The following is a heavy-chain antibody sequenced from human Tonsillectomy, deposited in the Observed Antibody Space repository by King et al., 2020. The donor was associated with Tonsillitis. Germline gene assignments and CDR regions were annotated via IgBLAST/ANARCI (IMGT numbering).Heavy chain of an antibody. Sequence: VQLVESGGGLVQPGGSLRLSCAASGFTFSSYAMSGGRQAPGKGLEWVSAISGSGGSTYYADSVKGRFTISRDNSKNTLYLQMNSLRAEDTAVYYCAKDEDYYDSSGYYSHPFDYWGQGTLVTVSS. CDR3: AKDEDYYDSSGYYSHPFDY. J-gene: IGHJ4*02. CDR2: ISGSGGST. D-gene: IGHD3-22*01. V-gene: IGHV3-23*04. CDR1: GFTFSSYA.